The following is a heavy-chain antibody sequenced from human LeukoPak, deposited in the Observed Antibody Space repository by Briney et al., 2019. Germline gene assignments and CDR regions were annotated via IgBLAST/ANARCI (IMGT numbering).Heavy chain of an antibody. CDR1: GFTFSSYW. Sequence: GGSLRLSCAASGFTFSSYWMSCVRQAPGKGLEWVAKIKQDGSETSYVDSVKGRFTISRYNAKNSLYLQMNSLRAEDTAVYYCARDLVYDSGGYYRIDAFDIWGQGTMVTVSS. CDR2: IKQDGSET. V-gene: IGHV3-7*01. D-gene: IGHD3-22*01. CDR3: ARDLVYDSGGYYRIDAFDI. J-gene: IGHJ3*02.